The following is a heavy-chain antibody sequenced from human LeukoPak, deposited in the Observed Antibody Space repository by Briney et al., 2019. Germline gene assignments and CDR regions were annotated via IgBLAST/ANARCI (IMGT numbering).Heavy chain of an antibody. D-gene: IGHD3-22*01. CDR3: ATDIFYYDSGGAKDY. CDR2: FDPEDGET. Sequence: EASVKVSCKVSGYTLTELSMHWVRQAPGKGLEWMGGFDPEDGETIYAQKFQGRVTMTEGTSTDTAYMELSSLRSEDTAVYYCATDIFYYDSGGAKDYWGQGTPVTVSS. J-gene: IGHJ4*02. V-gene: IGHV1-24*01. CDR1: GYTLTELS.